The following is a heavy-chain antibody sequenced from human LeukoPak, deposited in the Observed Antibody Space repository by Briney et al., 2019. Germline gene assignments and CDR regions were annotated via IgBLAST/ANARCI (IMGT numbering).Heavy chain of an antibody. CDR2: IYYSGST. J-gene: IGHJ5*02. V-gene: IGHV4-39*01. D-gene: IGHD1-1*01. CDR3: ARPVPSRLGWFDP. CDR1: GGSISSSPYY. Sequence: SETLSLTCTVSGGSISSSPYYWGWIRQPPGKGLEWIGTIYYSGSTYYNPSLKSRVTISVDTSKNQFSLKLTSVTAADTAVYYCARPVPSRLGWFDPWGQGTLVTVSP.